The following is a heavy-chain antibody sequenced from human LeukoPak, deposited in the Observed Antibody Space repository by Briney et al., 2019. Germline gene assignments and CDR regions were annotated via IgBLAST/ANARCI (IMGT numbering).Heavy chain of an antibody. V-gene: IGHV1-46*01. CDR3: ARGPTGMDFDY. CDR2: INPTDGTT. J-gene: IGHJ4*02. CDR1: GYTFTKSDY. Sequence: ASVKVSCKASGYTFTKSDYVHWVRQAPGQGLEWMGIINPTDGTTFYAQKFQGRVTMTRDTSTNTVYMELSSLRSEDTAAFYCARGPTGMDFDYWGQGSLVTVSS.